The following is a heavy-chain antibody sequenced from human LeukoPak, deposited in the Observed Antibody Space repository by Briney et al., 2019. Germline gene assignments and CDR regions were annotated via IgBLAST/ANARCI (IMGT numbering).Heavy chain of an antibody. CDR2: ISASGGST. J-gene: IGHJ4*02. D-gene: IGHD6-19*01. V-gene: IGHV3-23*01. CDR1: GFTFSTYG. Sequence: GGSLRLSCAASGFTFSTYGMSRVRQAPGKGLEWVSSISASGGSTYYADPVKGRFTISRDNSKNTLYLQMNSLRAEDTAVYYCAKDRQYSSGAGLDYWGQGTLVTVSS. CDR3: AKDRQYSSGAGLDY.